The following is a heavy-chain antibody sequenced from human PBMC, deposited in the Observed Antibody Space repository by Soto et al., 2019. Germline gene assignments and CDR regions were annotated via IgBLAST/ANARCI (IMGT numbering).Heavy chain of an antibody. J-gene: IGHJ5*02. CDR2: ISAYNGNT. D-gene: IGHD2-2*01. Sequence: ASVKVSCKASGYTFTSYGISWVRQAPGQGLEWMGWISAYNGNTNYAQKLQGRVTMTTDTSTSTAYMELRSLRSDDTAVYYCARDWVAYQLKHNWFDPWGQGTLVTVSS. V-gene: IGHV1-18*01. CDR3: ARDWVAYQLKHNWFDP. CDR1: GYTFTSYG.